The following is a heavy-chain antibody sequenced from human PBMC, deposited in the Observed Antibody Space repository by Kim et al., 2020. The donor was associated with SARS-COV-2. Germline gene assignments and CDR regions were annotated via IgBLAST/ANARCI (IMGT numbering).Heavy chain of an antibody. CDR3: ARAGGSGSFYMDV. V-gene: IGHV4-34*01. Sequence: YNPSLKSRLTISVDTSKNQFSLKLGSVTAADTAVYYCARAGGSGSFYMDVWGKGTTVTVSS. J-gene: IGHJ6*03. D-gene: IGHD3-10*01.